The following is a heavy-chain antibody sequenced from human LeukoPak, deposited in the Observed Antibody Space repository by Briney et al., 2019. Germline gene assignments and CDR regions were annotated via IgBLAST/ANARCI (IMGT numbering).Heavy chain of an antibody. CDR1: GGTFSSYA. V-gene: IGHV1-58*02. CDR2: IVVGSGNT. J-gene: IGHJ4*02. CDR3: AANGIQADFDY. Sequence: SVKVSCKASGGTFSSYAISWVRQAPGQRLEWIGWIVVGSGNTNYAQKFQERVTITRDKSTSTAYMELSSLRSEDTAVYYCAANGIQADFDYWGQGTLVTVSS.